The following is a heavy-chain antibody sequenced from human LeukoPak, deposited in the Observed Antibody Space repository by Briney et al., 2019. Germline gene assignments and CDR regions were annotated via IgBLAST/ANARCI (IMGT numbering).Heavy chain of an antibody. Sequence: PSETLSLTCAVYGGSFSGYYWSWIRQPPGKGLEWIGEINHSGSTNYNPSLKSRVTISVDTSKNQFSLKLSSVTAADTAVYYCARRTDYYGSGSYYNPFDYWGQGTLVTVSS. J-gene: IGHJ4*02. D-gene: IGHD3-10*01. CDR3: ARRTDYYGSGSYYNPFDY. CDR1: GGSFSGYY. V-gene: IGHV4-34*01. CDR2: INHSGST.